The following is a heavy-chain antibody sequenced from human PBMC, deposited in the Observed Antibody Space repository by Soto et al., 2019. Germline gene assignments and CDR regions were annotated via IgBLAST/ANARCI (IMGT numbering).Heavy chain of an antibody. J-gene: IGHJ6*02. Sequence: ASVKVSCKASGYTFTSYGISWVRQAPGQGLEWMGWISAYNGNTNYAQTLQGRVTMTTDTSTSTAYMELRSLRSDGTAVYYCARDRGSSATYGMDVWGQGTTVTVSS. CDR3: ARDRGSSATYGMDV. CDR2: ISAYNGNT. CDR1: GYTFTSYG. D-gene: IGHD6-6*01. V-gene: IGHV1-18*01.